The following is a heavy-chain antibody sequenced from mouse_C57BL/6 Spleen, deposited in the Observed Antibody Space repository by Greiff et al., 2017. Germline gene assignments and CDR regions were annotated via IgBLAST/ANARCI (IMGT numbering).Heavy chain of an antibody. V-gene: IGHV1-63*01. CDR3: ARGYYGSSYWYFDV. Sequence: QVQLQQSGAELVRPGTSVKMSCKASGYTFTNYWIGWAKQRPGHGLEWIGDIYPGGGYPNYNEKFKGKATLTADKSSSTSYMQFSSLTSEDSAIYYCARGYYGSSYWYFDVWGTGTTVTVSS. J-gene: IGHJ1*03. CDR2: IYPGGGYP. CDR1: GYTFTNYW. D-gene: IGHD1-1*01.